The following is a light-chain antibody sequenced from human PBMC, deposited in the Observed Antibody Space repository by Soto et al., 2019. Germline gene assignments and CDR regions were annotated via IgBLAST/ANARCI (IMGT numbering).Light chain of an antibody. Sequence: DIQLTQSPSFLSASVGDRVTVTCRASQGISSYLAWYQQKPGKAPKLLIYAASTLQSGVPSRFSGSGPGTEFTLTISSLQPEDFATYYCQQLNGYPYTFGQGAKLEIK. J-gene: IGKJ2*01. CDR2: AAS. CDR3: QQLNGYPYT. V-gene: IGKV1-9*01. CDR1: QGISSY.